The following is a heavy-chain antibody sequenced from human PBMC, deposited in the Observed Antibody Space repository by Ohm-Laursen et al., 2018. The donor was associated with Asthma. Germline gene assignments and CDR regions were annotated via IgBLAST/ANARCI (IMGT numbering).Heavy chain of an antibody. D-gene: IGHD1-26*01. J-gene: IGHJ4*02. CDR3: VASRQSAWGWDL. CDR2: IYYSGST. Sequence: SQTLSLTCTVSGGSISSYYWSWIRQPPGKGLEWIGYIYYSGSTNYSPSLKSRVTISGDTSKNQFSLKLNSVTAADTAVYFCVASRQSAWGWDLWGQGTLVTVAS. CDR1: GGSISSYY. V-gene: IGHV4-59*01.